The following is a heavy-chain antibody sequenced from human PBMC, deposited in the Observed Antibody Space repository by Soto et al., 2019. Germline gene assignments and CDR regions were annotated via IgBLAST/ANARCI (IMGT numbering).Heavy chain of an antibody. J-gene: IGHJ4*02. CDR3: AKWGIVATIYPSGFDY. CDR2: ISGSGGST. V-gene: IGHV3-23*01. CDR1: GFTFSSYA. Sequence: AGGSLRLSCAASGFTFSSYAMSWVRQAPGKGLEWVSAISGSGGSTYYADSVKGRFTISRDNSKNTLYLQMNSLRAEDTAVYYCAKWGIVATIYPSGFDYWGQGTLVTVSS. D-gene: IGHD5-12*01.